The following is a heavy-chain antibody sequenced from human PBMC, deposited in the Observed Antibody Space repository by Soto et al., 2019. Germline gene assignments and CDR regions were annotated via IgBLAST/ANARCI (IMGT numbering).Heavy chain of an antibody. CDR3: AKDPRGADWFDP. J-gene: IGHJ5*02. D-gene: IGHD1-26*01. CDR1: GFTFSSYA. V-gene: IGHV3-23*01. Sequence: PGGSLRLSCAASGFTFSSYAMSWVRQAPGKGLEWVPAISGSGGSTYYADSVKGRFTISRDNSKNTLYLQMNSLRAEDTAVYYCAKDPRGADWFDPWGQGTLVTVSS. CDR2: ISGSGGST.